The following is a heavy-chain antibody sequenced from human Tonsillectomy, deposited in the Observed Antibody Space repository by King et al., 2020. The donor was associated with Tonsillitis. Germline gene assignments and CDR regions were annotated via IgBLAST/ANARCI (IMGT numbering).Heavy chain of an antibody. Sequence: QLQESGPGLVKPPDTLSLTCAVSGYSISTSHWWGWIRQPPGKGLEWIWYIYYSGSTYYNPSLKSRVTISVDTSKNQFSLKLSSVTAVDTAVYYCARAEKDQLLPNYYYYYYMDVWGKGTTVTVSS. D-gene: IGHD2-2*01. CDR2: IYYSGST. CDR3: ARAEKDQLLPNYYYYYYMDV. J-gene: IGHJ6*03. CDR1: GYSISTSHW. V-gene: IGHV4-28*03.